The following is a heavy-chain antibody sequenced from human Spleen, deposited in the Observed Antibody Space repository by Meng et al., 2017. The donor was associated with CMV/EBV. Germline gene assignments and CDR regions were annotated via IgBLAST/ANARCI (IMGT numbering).Heavy chain of an antibody. Sequence: KVSCKGSEYSFTSYWIGWVRQMPGKGLEWMGIIYPGDSDTRYSPSFQGQVTMSADKSIRTAYLQWSSLKASDTATYYCARLSDDTAMDLYFDYWGQGTLVTVSS. V-gene: IGHV5-51*01. J-gene: IGHJ4*02. CDR2: IYPGDSDT. CDR1: EYSFTSYW. CDR3: ARLSDDTAMDLYFDY. D-gene: IGHD5-18*01.